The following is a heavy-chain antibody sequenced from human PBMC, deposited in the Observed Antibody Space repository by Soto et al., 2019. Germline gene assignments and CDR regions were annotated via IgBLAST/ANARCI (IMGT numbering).Heavy chain of an antibody. J-gene: IGHJ3*02. CDR1: GFTFSSYS. CDR3: AREPRRGGDCPTDAFDI. V-gene: IGHV3-21*01. D-gene: IGHD2-21*02. CDR2: ISSSSSYI. Sequence: GGSLRLSCAASGFTFSSYSMNWVRQAPGKGLEWVSSISSSSSYIYYADSVKGRFTISRDNAKNSLYLQMNSLRAEDTAVYYCAREPRRGGDCPTDAFDIWGQGTMVTVSS.